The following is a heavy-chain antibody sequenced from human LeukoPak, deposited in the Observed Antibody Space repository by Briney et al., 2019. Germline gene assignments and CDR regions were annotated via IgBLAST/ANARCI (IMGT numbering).Heavy chain of an antibody. Sequence: GASVNVSCKASGYTFTGYYMHWVRQAPGQGLEWMGWINPNSGGTNYAQKFQGWVTMTRDTSISTAYMELSRLRSDDTAVYYCATDVGSGAFDIWGQGTMVTVSS. V-gene: IGHV1-2*04. J-gene: IGHJ3*02. CDR2: INPNSGGT. D-gene: IGHD2-15*01. CDR1: GYTFTGYY. CDR3: ATDVGSGAFDI.